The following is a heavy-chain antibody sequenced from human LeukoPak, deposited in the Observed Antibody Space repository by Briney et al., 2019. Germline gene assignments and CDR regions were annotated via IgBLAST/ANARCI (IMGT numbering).Heavy chain of an antibody. CDR1: GFTFSSYG. Sequence: GGSLRLSCAASGFTFSSYGMHWVRQAPGKGLEWVAVISYDGSNKYYADSVKGRFTISRDRARNSLYLQMDSLRPEDTALYYCAKDTGGNGAYFYAMDVWGQGTSVTVSS. J-gene: IGHJ6*02. CDR3: AKDTGGNGAYFYAMDV. CDR2: ISYDGSNK. D-gene: IGHD4-23*01. V-gene: IGHV3-30*18.